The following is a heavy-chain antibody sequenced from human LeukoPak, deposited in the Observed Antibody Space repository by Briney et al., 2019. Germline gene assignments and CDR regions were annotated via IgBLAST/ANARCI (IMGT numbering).Heavy chain of an antibody. CDR2: IYHSGNT. D-gene: IGHD6-13*01. V-gene: IGHV4-34*11. J-gene: IGHJ4*02. CDR1: GGSFSGYY. CDR3: AREEGIAAAGALEY. Sequence: SETLSLTCAVYGGSFSGYYWSWIRQPPGKGLEWIGFIYHSGNTNKNPSLTTRVTMSVDTSKTQITLRLSSVTAADTAVYYCAREEGIAAAGALEYWGQGILVTVSS.